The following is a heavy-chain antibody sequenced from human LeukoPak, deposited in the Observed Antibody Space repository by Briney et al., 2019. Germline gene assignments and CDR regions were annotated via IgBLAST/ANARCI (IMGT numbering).Heavy chain of an antibody. CDR2: INTDGSST. V-gene: IGHV3-74*01. D-gene: IGHD6-6*01. CDR3: ARGIAARPLDY. Sequence: GGSLRLSCAASGFTFSSYWMHWVRQAPGKGLVWVSRINTDGSSTSYADSVKGRFTISRDNAKNTLYLQMNSLRAEDTAVYYCARGIAARPLDYWGQGTLVTVSS. J-gene: IGHJ4*02. CDR1: GFTFSSYW.